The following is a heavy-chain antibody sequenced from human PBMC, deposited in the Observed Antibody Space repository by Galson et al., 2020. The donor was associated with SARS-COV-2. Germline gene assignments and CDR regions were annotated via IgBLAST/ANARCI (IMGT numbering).Heavy chain of an antibody. D-gene: IGHD3-22*01. V-gene: IGHV3-30*04. Sequence: GGSLRLSCAASGFTFSSYAMHWVRQAPGKGLEWVAVISYDGSNKYYADSVKGRFTISRDNSKNTLYLQMNSLRAEDTAVYYCASLESRYYYDSSGYIPAVDYWGQGTLVTVSS. CDR3: ASLESRYYYDSSGYIPAVDY. CDR2: ISYDGSNK. CDR1: GFTFSSYA. J-gene: IGHJ4*02.